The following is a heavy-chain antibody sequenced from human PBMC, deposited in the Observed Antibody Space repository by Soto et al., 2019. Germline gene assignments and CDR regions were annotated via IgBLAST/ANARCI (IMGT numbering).Heavy chain of an antibody. D-gene: IGHD3-16*01. Sequence: SVKVSCKASGGTFSSYAISWVRQAPGQGLEWMGGIIPIFGTANYAQKFQGRVTITADESTSTAYMELSSLRSEDTAVYYCARFRGGRPTYYYYGMDVWGQGTTVTAP. CDR3: ARFRGGRPTYYYYGMDV. J-gene: IGHJ6*02. CDR2: IIPIFGTA. V-gene: IGHV1-69*13. CDR1: GGTFSSYA.